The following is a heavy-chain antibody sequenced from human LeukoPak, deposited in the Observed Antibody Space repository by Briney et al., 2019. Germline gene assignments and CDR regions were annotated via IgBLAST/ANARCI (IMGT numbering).Heavy chain of an antibody. D-gene: IGHD3-22*01. Sequence: PGGSLRLSCAASGFTFSSYAMSWVRQAPGKGLEWVSAISGSGGSTYYADSVKGRFTISRDNSKNTLYLQMSSLRAEDTAVYYCAKDLRYYYDSSGYSDYWGQGTLVTVSS. V-gene: IGHV3-23*01. CDR2: ISGSGGST. CDR3: AKDLRYYYDSSGYSDY. CDR1: GFTFSSYA. J-gene: IGHJ4*02.